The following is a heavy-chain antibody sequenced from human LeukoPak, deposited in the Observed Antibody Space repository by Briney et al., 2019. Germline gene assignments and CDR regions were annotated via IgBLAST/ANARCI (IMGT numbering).Heavy chain of an antibody. V-gene: IGHV1-2*06. CDR1: GYTFTSYG. CDR3: ARDPGYCSGGSCYSEYYFDY. D-gene: IGHD2-15*01. Sequence: ASVKVSCKASGYTFTSYGISWVRQAPGQGLEWMGRINPNSGGTNYAQKFQGRVTMTRDTSISTAYMELSRLRSDDTAVYYCARDPGYCSGGSCYSEYYFDYWGQGTLVTVSS. J-gene: IGHJ4*02. CDR2: INPNSGGT.